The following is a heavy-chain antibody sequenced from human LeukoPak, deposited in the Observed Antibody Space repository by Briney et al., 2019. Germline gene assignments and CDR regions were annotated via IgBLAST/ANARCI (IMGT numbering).Heavy chain of an antibody. CDR3: ARQTGSGLFTLP. CDR2: IYYTGNT. J-gene: IGHJ4*02. V-gene: IGHV4-39*01. Sequence: GSLRLSCAASGFTFSSYWMSWVRQAPGKGLEWIGSIYYTGNTYYNASLKSRVTISIDTSKNQISLRLTSVTAADTAMYYCARQTGSGLFTLPGGQGTLVTVSS. CDR1: GFTFSSYW. D-gene: IGHD3/OR15-3a*01.